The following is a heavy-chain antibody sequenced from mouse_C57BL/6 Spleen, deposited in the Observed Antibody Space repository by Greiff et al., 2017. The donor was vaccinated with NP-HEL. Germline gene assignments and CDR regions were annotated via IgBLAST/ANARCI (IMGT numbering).Heavy chain of an antibody. CDR1: GYTFTSYW. V-gene: IGHV1-61*01. J-gene: IGHJ2*01. Sequence: QVQLQQPGAELVRPGSSVKLSCKASGYTFTSYWMDWVKQRPGQGLEWIGNIYPSDSETHYNQKFKDKATLTVDKSSSTAYMQLSSLTSEDSAVYYCARGDYYGTDWGQGTTLTVSS. CDR3: ARGDYYGTD. D-gene: IGHD1-1*01. CDR2: IYPSDSET.